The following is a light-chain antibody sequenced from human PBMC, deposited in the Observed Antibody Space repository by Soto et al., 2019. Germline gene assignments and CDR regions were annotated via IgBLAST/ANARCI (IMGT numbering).Light chain of an antibody. CDR2: KVS. CDR3: MQGRYRPRLT. Sequence: DVVMTQSPLSLPVTLGQPASISCRSSQSLVYSDGNTYLNWFHQRPGQSPRRLIFKVSNRDSGESRRFSSSGSGTEFTLKISRVEAEDVGVYYCMQGRYRPRLTFGGGSQGEIK. J-gene: IGKJ4*01. V-gene: IGKV2-30*01. CDR1: QSLVYSDGNTY.